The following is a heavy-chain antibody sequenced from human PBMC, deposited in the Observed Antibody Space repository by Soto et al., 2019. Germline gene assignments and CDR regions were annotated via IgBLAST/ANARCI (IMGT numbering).Heavy chain of an antibody. CDR3: AKVLGATLFDY. Sequence: SLRLSCAASGFTFSSYGMSWVRQAPGKGLEWVSGISGSGGQTYYADSVKGRFTISRDNSKNTLYLQMNSLRAEDTAVYYCAKVLGATLFDYWGQGTLVTVS. CDR1: GFTFSSYG. CDR2: ISGSGGQT. J-gene: IGHJ4*02. D-gene: IGHD1-26*01. V-gene: IGHV3-23*01.